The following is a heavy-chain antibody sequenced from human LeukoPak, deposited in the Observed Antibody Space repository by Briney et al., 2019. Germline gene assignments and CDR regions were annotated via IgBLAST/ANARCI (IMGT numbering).Heavy chain of an antibody. Sequence: GGSLRLSCAASGFTFSSYSTNWVRQAPGKGLEWVSSISSSSSYIYYADSVKGRFTISRDNAKNSLYLQMNSLGAEDTAVYYCARVKRGDIVATISPRSAFDIWGQGTMVTVSS. J-gene: IGHJ3*02. CDR1: GFTFSSYS. CDR3: ARVKRGDIVATISPRSAFDI. CDR2: ISSSSSYI. V-gene: IGHV3-21*01. D-gene: IGHD5-12*01.